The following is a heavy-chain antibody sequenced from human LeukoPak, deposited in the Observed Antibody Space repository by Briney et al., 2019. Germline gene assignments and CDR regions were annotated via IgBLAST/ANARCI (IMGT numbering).Heavy chain of an antibody. Sequence: GGALRLSCAASGFTFDGFAMDWVRQAPGKGLELVSGISWSSGSIGYADSVKGRFTISRDNAKNSLYLQMNSLRAEDTALYYCAKSFTMVWGVIITPYFDYWGQGTLVTVSS. CDR1: GFTFDGFA. CDR3: AKSFTMVWGVIITPYFDY. D-gene: IGHD3-10*01. J-gene: IGHJ4*02. V-gene: IGHV3-9*01. CDR2: ISWSSGSI.